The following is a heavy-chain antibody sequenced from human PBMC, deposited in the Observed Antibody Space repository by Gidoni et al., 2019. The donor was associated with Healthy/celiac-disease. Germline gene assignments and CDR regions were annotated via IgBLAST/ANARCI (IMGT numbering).Heavy chain of an antibody. V-gene: IGHV4-31*03. CDR3: ARERYAPVGGTGTTID. CDR2: IYYSGST. CDR1: GGSISSGGYY. Sequence: QVQLQESGPGLVKPSQTLSLTCTVSGGSISSGGYYWSWIRQHPGKGLEWIGYIYYSGSTYYNPSLKSRVTISVDTSKNQFSLKLSSVTAADTAVYYCARERYAPVGGTGTTIDWGQGTLVTVSS. D-gene: IGHD1-7*01. J-gene: IGHJ4*02.